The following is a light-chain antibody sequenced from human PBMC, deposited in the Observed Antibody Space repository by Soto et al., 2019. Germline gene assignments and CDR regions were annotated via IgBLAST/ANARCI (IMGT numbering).Light chain of an antibody. J-gene: IGLJ2*01. CDR3: SSYGGSNDLV. CDR1: SSDVGSYNY. Sequence: QSVLTQPPSASGSPGQSVTISCTGTSSDVGSYNYVSWYQQHPGKAPKLMIYEVSKRPSGVPDRFSGSKSGNTASLTVSGLQAEDEADYYCSSYGGSNDLVFGGGTQLTVL. V-gene: IGLV2-8*01. CDR2: EVS.